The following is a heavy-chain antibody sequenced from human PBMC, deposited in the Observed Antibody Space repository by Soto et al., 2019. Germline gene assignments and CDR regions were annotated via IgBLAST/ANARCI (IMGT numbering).Heavy chain of an antibody. V-gene: IGHV2-70*11. J-gene: IGHJ4*02. CDR3: ALLSLYSSGWYYLDY. CDR1: GFSLSTSGMC. CDR2: IDWDDDK. D-gene: IGHD6-19*01. Sequence: SGPTLGNPPQTLTLTCTFSGFSLSTSGMCVSWIRQPPGKALEGLARIDWDDDKYYSTSLKTRLTISKDTSKNQVVLTMTNMDPVGTATYYCALLSLYSSGWYYLDYSGQRTLVTGFS.